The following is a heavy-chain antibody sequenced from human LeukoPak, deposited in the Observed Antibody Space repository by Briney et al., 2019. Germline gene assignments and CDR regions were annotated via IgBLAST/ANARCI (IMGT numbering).Heavy chain of an antibody. D-gene: IGHD2-2*01. V-gene: IGHV5-51*01. CDR2: IYPGDSDT. J-gene: IGHJ6*02. CDR1: GYSFTSYW. CDR3: ARHVLAGMYCSSTSCSPHDYYYGMDV. Sequence: GESPKISCKGSGYSFTSYWIGWVRQMPGKGLEWMGIIYPGDSDTRYSPSFQGQVTISADKSISTAYLQWSSLKASDTAMYYCARHVLAGMYCSSTSCSPHDYYYGMDVWGQGTTVTVSS.